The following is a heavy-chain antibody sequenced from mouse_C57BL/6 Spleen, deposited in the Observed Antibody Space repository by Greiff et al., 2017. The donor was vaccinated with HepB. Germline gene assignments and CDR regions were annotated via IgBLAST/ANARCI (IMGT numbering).Heavy chain of an antibody. D-gene: IGHD1-2*01. CDR2: IDPSDSYT. V-gene: IGHV1-69*01. CDR1: GYTFTSYW. CDR3: ARGGDYGLY. Sequence: VQLQQSGAELVMPGASVKLSCKASGYTFTSYWMHWVKQRPGQGLEWIGEIDPSDSYTNYNQKFKGKSTLTVDKSSSTAYMQLSSLTSEDSAVYYCARGGDYGLYWGQGTTLTVSS. J-gene: IGHJ2*01.